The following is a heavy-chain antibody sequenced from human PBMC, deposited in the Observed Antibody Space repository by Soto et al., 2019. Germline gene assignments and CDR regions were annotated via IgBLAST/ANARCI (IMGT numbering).Heavy chain of an antibody. D-gene: IGHD3-22*01. V-gene: IGHV4-34*01. J-gene: IGHJ4*02. Sequence: SETLSLTCAVYGGSFSSYYWSWIRQPPGKGLEWIGEINHSGGTSYNPSLKSRVTISVDTSKSQFSLKLTSVTAADRAVYYCARGSVDTVDSSGFYEYWGQRTPVTVSS. CDR3: ARGSVDTVDSSGFYEY. CDR1: GGSFSSYY. CDR2: INHSGGT.